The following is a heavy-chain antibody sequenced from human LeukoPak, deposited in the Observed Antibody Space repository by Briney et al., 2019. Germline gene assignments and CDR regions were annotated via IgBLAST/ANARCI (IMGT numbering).Heavy chain of an antibody. CDR1: GYTFTGYY. Sequence: ASVKVSCKASGYTFTGYYMHWVQQAPGQGLEWMGRINPNSGGTNYAQKFQGRVTMTRDTSISTAYMELSRLRSDDTAVYYCARGGDSSSWRFDPWGQGTLVTVSS. V-gene: IGHV1-2*06. CDR3: ARGGDSSSWRFDP. J-gene: IGHJ5*02. CDR2: INPNSGGT. D-gene: IGHD6-13*01.